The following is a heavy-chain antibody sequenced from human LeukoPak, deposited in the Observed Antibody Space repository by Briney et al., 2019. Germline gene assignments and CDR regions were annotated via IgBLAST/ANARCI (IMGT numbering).Heavy chain of an antibody. Sequence: GGSLRLSCAASGFTFSSYGMHWVRQAPGKGLEWVAFIRYDGSNKYYADSVKGRFTISRDNSKNTLYLQMNSLRAEDMALYYCARSVEMATRIDYWGQGTLVTVSS. CDR2: IRYDGSNK. V-gene: IGHV3-30*02. J-gene: IGHJ4*02. D-gene: IGHD5-24*01. CDR3: ARSVEMATRIDY. CDR1: GFTFSSYG.